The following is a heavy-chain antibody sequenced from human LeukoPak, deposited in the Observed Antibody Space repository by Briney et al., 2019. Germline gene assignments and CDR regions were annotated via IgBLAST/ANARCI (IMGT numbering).Heavy chain of an antibody. CDR2: IYSGGSS. CDR3: TRDFSY. CDR1: GFTVGDNY. V-gene: IGHV3-66*02. Sequence: GGSLRLSCAASGFTVGDNYMNWVRQAPGKGLQWVSVIYSGGSSYYADSVKGRFTISRDNSKNTLYLQMNSLRAEDTAVYYCTRDFSYWGQGTLVTVSS. D-gene: IGHD3-3*01. J-gene: IGHJ4*02.